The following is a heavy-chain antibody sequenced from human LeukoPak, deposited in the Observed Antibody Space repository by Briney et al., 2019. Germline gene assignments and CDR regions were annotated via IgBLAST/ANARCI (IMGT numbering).Heavy chain of an antibody. CDR1: GFAFSNYA. Sequence: GGSLRLSCTASGFAFSNYAIHWVRQAPGKGLEWVAVISDDGNDAYYAGSVEGRFNISRDNFKSTVFLQMNGLRAEDTALYYCGPIDSWGQGTLVTVSS. CDR3: GPIDS. CDR2: ISDDGNDA. V-gene: IGHV3-30-3*01. J-gene: IGHJ4*02.